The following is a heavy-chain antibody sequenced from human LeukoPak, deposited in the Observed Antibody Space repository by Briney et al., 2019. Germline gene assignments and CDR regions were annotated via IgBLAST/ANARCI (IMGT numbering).Heavy chain of an antibody. J-gene: IGHJ4*02. CDR3: AGRTTVTSGFEY. Sequence: ASVKVSCKASGYTLTDYYMHWVRLAPGQGLEWMGWISPKNGDTDYAQKFQGRVTMTRDTSVNTAYMELTSLRSDDTAVYFCAGRTTVTSGFEYWGQGTLVTVSS. CDR1: GYTLTDYY. CDR2: ISPKNGDT. V-gene: IGHV1-2*02. D-gene: IGHD4-17*01.